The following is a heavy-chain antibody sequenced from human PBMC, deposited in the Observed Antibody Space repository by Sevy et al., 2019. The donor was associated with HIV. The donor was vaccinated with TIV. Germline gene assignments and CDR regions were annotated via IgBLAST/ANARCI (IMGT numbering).Heavy chain of an antibody. CDR3: AKTINSGGGVVPAANYYYYGLDV. CDR2: INGKGRST. D-gene: IGHD2-2*01. Sequence: GGSLRLSCAASGFTFSDYAMNWVRQAPGKGLEWVSAINGKGRSTHYTDSVEGRFTISRDNAKSTVYLEMNSLRVEDTAVYYCAKTINSGGGVVPAANYYYYGLDVWGQGTTVTVSS. CDR1: GFTFSDYA. J-gene: IGHJ6*02. V-gene: IGHV3-23*01.